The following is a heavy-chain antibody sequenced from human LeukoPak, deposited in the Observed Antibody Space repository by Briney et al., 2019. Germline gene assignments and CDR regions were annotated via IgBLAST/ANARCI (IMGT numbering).Heavy chain of an antibody. CDR3: AKSHGWFDDYYYMDV. D-gene: IGHD2-15*01. J-gene: IGHJ6*03. CDR1: GFTFSSYA. V-gene: IGHV3-23*01. CDR2: ISGSGGST. Sequence: PGGSLRLSCAASGFTFSSYAMSWVRQAPGKGLEWVSAISGSGGSTYYADSVKGRFTISRDNSKNTLYLQMNSLRVEDTAVYYCAKSHGWFDDYYYMDVWGKGTTVTVSS.